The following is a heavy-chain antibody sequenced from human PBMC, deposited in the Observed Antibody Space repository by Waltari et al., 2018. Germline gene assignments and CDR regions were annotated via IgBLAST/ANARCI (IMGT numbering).Heavy chain of an antibody. J-gene: IGHJ3*01. CDR2: VNPSSGAT. CDR3: ARGLSWGDV. CDR1: GDSFTVYY. Sequence: QVQLVQSGAEVKKPGASVRVSCTASGDSFTVYYIHWVRQAPGQGLEWMGRVNPSSGATNYAPKFQGRVILTRATSISTAYMDLTGLKSDDTAVYYCARGLSWGDVWGQGAMVTVSS. D-gene: IGHD1-26*01. V-gene: IGHV1-2*06.